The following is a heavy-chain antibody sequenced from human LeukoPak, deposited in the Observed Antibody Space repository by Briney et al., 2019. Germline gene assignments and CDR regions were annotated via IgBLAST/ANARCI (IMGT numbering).Heavy chain of an antibody. CDR2: IIPIFGTA. CDR3: ALLDGDIVVVPAAGAFDI. Sequence: SVKVSCKASGGTFSSYAISWVRQAPGQGLEWMGGIIPIFGTANYAQKFQGRVTITADKSTSTAYMELSSLRSEDTAVYYCALLDGDIVVVPAAGAFDIWGQGTMVTVSS. CDR1: GGTFSSYA. J-gene: IGHJ3*02. D-gene: IGHD2-2*01. V-gene: IGHV1-69*06.